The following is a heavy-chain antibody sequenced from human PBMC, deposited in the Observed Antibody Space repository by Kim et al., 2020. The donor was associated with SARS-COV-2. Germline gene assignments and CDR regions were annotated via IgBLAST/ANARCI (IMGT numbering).Heavy chain of an antibody. D-gene: IGHD6-13*01. J-gene: IGHJ4*02. CDR3: TRGGYTSSWFWNY. Sequence: YVDAVKGRFTIFRADARNALYLQMNSLRVEDTAVYYCTRGGYTSSWFWNYWGQGTLVTVSS. V-gene: IGHV3-7*01.